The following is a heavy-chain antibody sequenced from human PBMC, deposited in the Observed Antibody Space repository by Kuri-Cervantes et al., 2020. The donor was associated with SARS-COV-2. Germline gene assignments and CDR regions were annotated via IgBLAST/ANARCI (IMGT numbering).Heavy chain of an antibody. V-gene: IGHV1-2*02. J-gene: IGHJ6*02. CDR2: INPNSGGT. D-gene: IGHD4-23*01. CDR3: ARASNGGNHLYFYGLDV. Sequence: ASVKVSCKASGYTFTGYYMNWVRQAPGQGLEWMGWINPNSGGTNYAQKFQGRVTITRDTSITTAYMELSRLTSDDTAVYYCARASNGGNHLYFYGLDVWGQGTTVTVSS. CDR1: GYTFTGYY.